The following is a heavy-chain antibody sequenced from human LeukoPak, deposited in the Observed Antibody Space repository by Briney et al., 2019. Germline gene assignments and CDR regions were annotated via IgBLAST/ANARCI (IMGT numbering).Heavy chain of an antibody. CDR3: ARHLSNDQDYYFDY. CDR2: IYYSGFA. Sequence: PSETLSLTCTVSGDSISSSSYYWGWIRQPPGKGLEWIGSIYYSGFAYYNPSLKSRVTISVDTSKNQFSLKLSSVTAADTAVYYCARHLSNDQDYYFDYWGQGTLVTVSS. J-gene: IGHJ4*02. V-gene: IGHV4-39*01. D-gene: IGHD2-2*01. CDR1: GDSISSSSYY.